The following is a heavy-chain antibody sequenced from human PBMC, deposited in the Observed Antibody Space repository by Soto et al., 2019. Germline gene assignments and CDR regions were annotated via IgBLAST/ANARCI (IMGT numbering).Heavy chain of an antibody. D-gene: IGHD3-3*01. V-gene: IGHV4-59*01. CDR2: IYYSGST. CDR1: GGSISSYY. CDR3: ARNSVYDHYYYYYYMDV. J-gene: IGHJ6*03. Sequence: SETLSLTCTVSGGSISSYYWSWIRQPPGKGLEWIGYIYYSGSTNYNPSLKSRVTISVDTSKNQFSLKLSSVTAADTAVYYCARNSVYDHYYYYYYMDVWGKGTTVTVSS.